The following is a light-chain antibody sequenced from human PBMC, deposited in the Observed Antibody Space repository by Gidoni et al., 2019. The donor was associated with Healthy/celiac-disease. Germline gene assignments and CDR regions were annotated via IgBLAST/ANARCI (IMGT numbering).Light chain of an antibody. V-gene: IGKV4-1*01. J-gene: IGKJ2*01. CDR1: QSVLYSSNNKNY. CDR2: WAS. Sequence: DIVMTQSPDSLAVSXGERATINCKSSQSVLYSSNNKNYLAWYQQKPGQPPKLLIYWASTREPGVPDRFSGSGSGTDFTLTISSLQAEDVAVYYCQQYYSTPMYTFGQGTKLEIK. CDR3: QQYYSTPMYT.